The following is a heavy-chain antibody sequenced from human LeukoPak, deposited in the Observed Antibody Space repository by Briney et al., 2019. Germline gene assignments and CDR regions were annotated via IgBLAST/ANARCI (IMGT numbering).Heavy chain of an antibody. J-gene: IGHJ4*02. CDR2: INPNSGDT. V-gene: IGHV1-2*02. D-gene: IGHD2-15*01. CDR1: GYTFTGYH. Sequence: SVKVSCKASGYTFTGYHMHWVRQAPGQGLAWMGWINPNSGDTSYAQNFQGRVTMTSDTSITTAYMELSGLRSDDTAVYYCARRECSGGSCYSAGFDYWGQGTLVTVSS. CDR3: ARRECSGGSCYSAGFDY.